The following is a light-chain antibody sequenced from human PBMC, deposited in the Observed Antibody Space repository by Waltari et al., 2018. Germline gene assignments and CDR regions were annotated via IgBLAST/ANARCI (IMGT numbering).Light chain of an antibody. CDR2: AAS. Sequence: DIQLTQSPSFLSASVGDRVTITCRASQGISSYLAWYQQKPGKAPKLRIYAASTLQSVVPSRFSGGGAGTKFTLTISSLQPEDFAIFYCQQLNSYPYTFGQGTKLEIK. V-gene: IGKV1-9*01. CDR1: QGISSY. J-gene: IGKJ2*01. CDR3: QQLNSYPYT.